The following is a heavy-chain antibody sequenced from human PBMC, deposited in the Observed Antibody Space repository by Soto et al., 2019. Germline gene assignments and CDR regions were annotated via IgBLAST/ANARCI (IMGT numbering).Heavy chain of an antibody. CDR3: ARGPVPVDINCFDP. D-gene: IGHD2-2*01. J-gene: IGHJ5*02. V-gene: IGHV1-3*01. CDR1: GYTFTSYA. Sequence: ASVKVSCKASGYTFTSYAMHWVRQAPGQRLEWMGWINAGNGNTKYSQKFQGRATINRDTSAKTAYMELSSLRSEDRAVCYCARGPVPVDINCFDPWRQGTLVTVSS. CDR2: INAGNGNT.